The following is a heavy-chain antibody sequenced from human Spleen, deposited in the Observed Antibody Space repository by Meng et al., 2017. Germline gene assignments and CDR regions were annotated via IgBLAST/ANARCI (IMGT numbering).Heavy chain of an antibody. CDR1: GLTFSNFW. V-gene: IGHV3-7*01. D-gene: IGHD2-21*01. CDR2: INHDGSEN. CDR3: FYGHYSDF. J-gene: IGHJ4*02. Sequence: VQLVESGGGLDKSGGSLRLPCAASGLTFSNFWMNWVRQAPGKGLEWVAHINHDGSENYYVDSVRGRFTISRDNSKSSLHLQIDNLVVEDTATYYCFYGHYSDFWGQGTLVTVSS.